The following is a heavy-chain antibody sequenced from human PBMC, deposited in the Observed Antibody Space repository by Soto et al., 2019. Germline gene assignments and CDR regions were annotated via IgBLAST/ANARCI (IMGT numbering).Heavy chain of an antibody. J-gene: IGHJ5*02. Sequence: PGGSLRLSCAASGLTFSSYSMNWVRQAPGKGLEWVSYFCSISSTLYYADSVKGRFTISRDNAKNSLYLQMNSLRAEDTAVYYCAREYDILNWFDPWGQGTLVTVSS. CDR1: GLTFSSYS. CDR3: AREYDILNWFDP. CDR2: FCSISSTL. V-gene: IGHV3-48*01. D-gene: IGHD3-9*01.